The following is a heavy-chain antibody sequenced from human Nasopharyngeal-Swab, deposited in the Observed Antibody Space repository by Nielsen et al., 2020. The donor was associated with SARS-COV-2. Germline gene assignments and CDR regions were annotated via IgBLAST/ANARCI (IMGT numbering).Heavy chain of an antibody. CDR3: ARDGYCGGDCYGAFDI. J-gene: IGHJ3*02. CDR2: ISRSSSDI. Sequence: GESLKISCDASGFIFSSYTMNWVRRAPGKWLEWVSSISRSSSDIYYRDSLKGRFTVSRDNTKKSLYLQMDSLRAEDTAVYYCARDGYCGGDCYGAFDIWGQGTMVTVSS. V-gene: IGHV3-21*01. CDR1: GFIFSSYT. D-gene: IGHD2-21*02.